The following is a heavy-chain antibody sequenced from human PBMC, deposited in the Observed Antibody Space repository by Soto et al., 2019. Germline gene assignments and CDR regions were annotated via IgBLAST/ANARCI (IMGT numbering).Heavy chain of an antibody. J-gene: IGHJ6*02. CDR1: GFTFSNYA. D-gene: IGHD3-10*01. Sequence: EVQLLESGGGLVQPGGSLRLSCGVAGFTFSNYAMSWVRQAPGKGLKWVSAINIGGYSTYYADSVKGRFTISRDNSKNTLYLQMNSLRAEDTAVYYCAKLLLTHMPYYYYGLDVWGQGTTVTVSS. V-gene: IGHV3-23*01. CDR3: AKLLLTHMPYYYYGLDV. CDR2: INIGGYST.